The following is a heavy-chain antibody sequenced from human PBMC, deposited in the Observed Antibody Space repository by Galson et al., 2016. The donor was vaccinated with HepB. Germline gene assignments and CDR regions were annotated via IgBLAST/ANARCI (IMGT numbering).Heavy chain of an antibody. Sequence: SLRLSCAASGFTFTRYTMHWVRQSPGKGLEWVSSISGGRSYKYYADSVKGRFTISRDNSKNTLFLQMKRLRDEDTALYYCAKYRSATYYTDYFEYWGQGTLVTVAS. D-gene: IGHD1-26*01. CDR3: AKYRSATYYTDYFEY. CDR1: GFTFTRYT. V-gene: IGHV3-21*04. J-gene: IGHJ4*02. CDR2: ISGGRSYK.